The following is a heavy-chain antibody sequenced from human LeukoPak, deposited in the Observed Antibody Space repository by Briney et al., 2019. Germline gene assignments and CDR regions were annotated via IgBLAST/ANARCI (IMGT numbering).Heavy chain of an antibody. CDR3: ARVGLSGSYPFDY. V-gene: IGHV3-21*01. Sequence: GGSLRLSCSASGFTFSSYGINWVRQAPGKGLEWVSSISSSSTYIYYADSLQGRFTISRDNARNSLYLQMNSLRAEDTAVYYCARVGLSGSYPFDYWGQGTLVTVSS. CDR1: GFTFSSYG. CDR2: ISSSSTYI. D-gene: IGHD1-26*01. J-gene: IGHJ4*02.